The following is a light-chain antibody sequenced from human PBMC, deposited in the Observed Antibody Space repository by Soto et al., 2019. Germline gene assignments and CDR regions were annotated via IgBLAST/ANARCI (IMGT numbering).Light chain of an antibody. V-gene: IGKV1-5*03. CDR3: QYYDNYSWT. J-gene: IGKJ1*01. CDR2: KTS. Sequence: DIQLTQSPSTLSASVGDRVTITCRASQSIGVWLTWYQQKPGKAPKFLIYKTSTLESGVPSRFSGSGSGTAFTLTLSSLQPDDFATYHCQYYDNYSWTFGQGTKVEIK. CDR1: QSIGVW.